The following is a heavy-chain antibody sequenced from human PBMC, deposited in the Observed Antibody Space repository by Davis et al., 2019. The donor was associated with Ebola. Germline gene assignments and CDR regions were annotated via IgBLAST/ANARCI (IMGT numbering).Heavy chain of an antibody. CDR1: GGSISSYY. CDR3: ARAVQWAFDY. D-gene: IGHD1-26*01. J-gene: IGHJ4*02. Sequence: MPGGSLRLSCTVSGGSISSYYWSWIRQPPGKGLEWIGYIYYSGSTNYNPSLKSRVTISVDKSKNQFSLKLSSVTAADTAVYYCARAVQWAFDYWGQGTLVTVSS. CDR2: IYYSGST. V-gene: IGHV4-59*12.